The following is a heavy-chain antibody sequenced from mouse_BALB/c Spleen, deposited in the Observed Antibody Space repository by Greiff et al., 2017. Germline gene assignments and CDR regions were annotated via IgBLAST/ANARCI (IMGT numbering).Heavy chain of an antibody. J-gene: IGHJ4*01. CDR2: INPSTGYT. Sequence: QVQLQQPGAELVKPGASVKMSCKASGYTFTSYWMHWVKQRPGQGLEWIGYINPSTGYTEYNQKFKDKATLTADKSSSTAYMQLSSLTSEDSAVYYCARDYYGSSEAMDYWGQGTSVTVSS. D-gene: IGHD1-1*01. CDR1: GYTFTSYW. CDR3: ARDYYGSSEAMDY. V-gene: IGHV1S26*01.